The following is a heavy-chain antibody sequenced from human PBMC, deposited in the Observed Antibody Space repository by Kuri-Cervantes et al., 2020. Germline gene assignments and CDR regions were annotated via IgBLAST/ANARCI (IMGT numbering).Heavy chain of an antibody. V-gene: IGHV3-53*01. CDR2: IYSGGST. J-gene: IGHJ5*02. Sequence: GASLKISCAASGFIVRSNYMSWVRQAPGKGLEWVSVIYSGGSTYYADSVKGRFTISRDNSKNKLYLRMNSLRAEDTAVYYCARGLTPYRKNNWFDPWGQGTLVTVSS. CDR1: GFIVRSNY. CDR3: ARGLTPYRKNNWFDP. D-gene: IGHD3-16*01.